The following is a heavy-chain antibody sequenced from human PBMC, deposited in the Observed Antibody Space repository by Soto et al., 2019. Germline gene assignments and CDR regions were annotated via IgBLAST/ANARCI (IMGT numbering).Heavy chain of an antibody. J-gene: IGHJ4*02. CDR1: GGSISTYY. V-gene: IGHV4-59*08. CDR2: IYYSGST. Sequence: SETLSLTCTVSGGSISTYYWNWIRQPPGKGLEWIGYIYYSGSTNYYPSLRSRVTISVDTSKNQFYLKLNSVTAADTAVYYCARPGLDMATTPFDHWGPGTLVTVSS. CDR3: ARPGLDMATTPFDH. D-gene: IGHD5-12*01.